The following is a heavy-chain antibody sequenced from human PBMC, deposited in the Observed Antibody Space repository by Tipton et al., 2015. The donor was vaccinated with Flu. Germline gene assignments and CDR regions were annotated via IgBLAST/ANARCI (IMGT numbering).Heavy chain of an antibody. CDR1: GDSIGSDYY. CDR3: AKSRRMVTKIPEFDD. CDR2: IHKTGII. J-gene: IGHJ4*02. Sequence: TLSLTCSVSGDSIGSDYYWGWIRQPPERGLEWIGNIHKTGIIYFNASFTGRVSISVDTSKNQFSLRLTSVTAADTAVYYCAKSRRMVTKIPEFDDWGQGTLVTVSS. D-gene: IGHD2-21*02. V-gene: IGHV4-38-2*01.